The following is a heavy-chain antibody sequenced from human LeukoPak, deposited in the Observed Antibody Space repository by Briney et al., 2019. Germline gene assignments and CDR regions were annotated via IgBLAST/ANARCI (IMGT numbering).Heavy chain of an antibody. CDR1: GGSISSYY. Sequence: TSETLSLTCTVSGGSISSYYWSWIRQPPGKGLEWIGYIYYSGSTNCNPSLKSRVTISVDTSKNQFSLKLSSVTAADTAVYYCARERVAYSSGWYYFDYWGQGTLVTVSS. CDR3: ARERVAYSSGWYYFDY. D-gene: IGHD6-19*01. CDR2: IYYSGST. V-gene: IGHV4-59*01. J-gene: IGHJ4*02.